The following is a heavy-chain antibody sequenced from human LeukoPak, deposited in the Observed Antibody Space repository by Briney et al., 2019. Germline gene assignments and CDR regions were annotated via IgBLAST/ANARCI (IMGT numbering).Heavy chain of an antibody. D-gene: IGHD3-22*01. CDR3: ARWLYYYDSSSYGDDAFDI. V-gene: IGHV1-8*01. CDR2: MNPNSGNT. Sequence: GASVKVSCKASGYTFTSYDINWVRQATGQGLEWMGWMNPNSGNTGYAQKFQGRVTMTRNTSISTAYMELSSLRSEDTAVYYCARWLYYYDSSSYGDDAFDIWGQGTMVTVSS. J-gene: IGHJ3*02. CDR1: GYTFTSYD.